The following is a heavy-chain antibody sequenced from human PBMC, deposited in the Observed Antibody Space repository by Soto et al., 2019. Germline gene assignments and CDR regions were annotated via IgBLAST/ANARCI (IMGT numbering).Heavy chain of an antibody. D-gene: IGHD6-13*01. CDR3: AHYDDIAAAGTSGYYYYYMDV. CDR1: GFSLSTSGVG. Sequence: QITLKESGPTLVKPTQTLTLTCTFSGFSLSTSGVGVGWIRQPPGKALEGLALIYWDDDKRYSPSLKSRLTITKDTSKNQVVLTMTNMDPVDTATYYCAHYDDIAAAGTSGYYYYYMDVWGKGTTVTVSS. J-gene: IGHJ6*03. V-gene: IGHV2-5*02. CDR2: IYWDDDK.